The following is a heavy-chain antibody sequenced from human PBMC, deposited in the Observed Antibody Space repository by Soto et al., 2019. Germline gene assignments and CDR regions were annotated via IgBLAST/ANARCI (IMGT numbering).Heavy chain of an antibody. J-gene: IGHJ5*02. CDR3: ARKDKSGYFNWFDP. D-gene: IGHD3-22*01. CDR2: IFPSDSDT. Sequence: PGESLKISCRTSGYRFTSYWIAWVRQMPGKGLEWMGVIFPSDSDTRYSPSFQGQVTISADRSTSTVFLQWASLKASDTAVYFCARKDKSGYFNWFDPWGQGTLVTVSS. V-gene: IGHV5-51*01. CDR1: GYRFTSYW.